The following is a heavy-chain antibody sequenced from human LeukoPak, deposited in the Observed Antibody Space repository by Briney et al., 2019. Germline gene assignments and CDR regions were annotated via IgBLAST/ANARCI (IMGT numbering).Heavy chain of an antibody. V-gene: IGHV1-18*01. D-gene: IGHD4-23*01. Sequence: GASVKVSCKASGYTFTSYGISWVRQAPGQGLEWMGWISAYNGNTNYAQKLQGRVTVTTDTSTSTAYMELRSLRSDDTAVYYCARAFPDYGGKRYYYYYMDVWGKGTTVTVSS. CDR1: GYTFTSYG. CDR3: ARAFPDYGGKRYYYYYMDV. CDR2: ISAYNGNT. J-gene: IGHJ6*03.